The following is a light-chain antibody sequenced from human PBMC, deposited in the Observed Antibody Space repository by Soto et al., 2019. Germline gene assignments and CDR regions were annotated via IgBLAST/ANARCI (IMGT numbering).Light chain of an antibody. J-gene: IGKJ2*01. CDR2: DAS. Sequence: DIQMTQSPSTLSASVGDRVTITYRASQSISNWLAWYQEKPGKAPKLLIYDASNLASGVPSRFSGSASGTDFTLTISSLQPDDFATYYCQHNNYYFGQGTKVEIK. CDR1: QSISNW. V-gene: IGKV1-5*01. CDR3: QHNNYY.